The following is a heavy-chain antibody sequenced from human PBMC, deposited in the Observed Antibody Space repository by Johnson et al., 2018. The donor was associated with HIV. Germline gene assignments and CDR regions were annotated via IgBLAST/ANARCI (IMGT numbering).Heavy chain of an antibody. Sequence: VQLVESGGGLVQPGGSLRLSCAASGFTFSSYAMSWVRQAPGKGLEWVSAISGSGGSTYYADSVKGRFTISRENSKNTLSLQMNSLRAEDEAVDYCAKVRTLHSTIFGGVLDAFDIWGQGTLVTVYS. D-gene: IGHD3-16*01. CDR1: GFTFSSYA. CDR3: AKVRTLHSTIFGGVLDAFDI. V-gene: IGHV3-23*04. CDR2: ISGSGGST. J-gene: IGHJ3*02.